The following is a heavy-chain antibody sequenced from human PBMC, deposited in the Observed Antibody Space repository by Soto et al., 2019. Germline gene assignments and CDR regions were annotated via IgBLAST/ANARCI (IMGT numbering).Heavy chain of an antibody. CDR3: ARQKKFSGFSYGMDV. J-gene: IGHJ6*02. D-gene: IGHD6-19*01. CDR1: GGSISSYY. V-gene: IGHV4-59*08. Sequence: LSLTCTVSGGSISSYYWSWIRQPPGEGLEWIGYIYYSGSTNYNPSLKSRVTISVDTSKNQFSLKLNSMTAADTAVYYCARQKKFSGFSYGMDVWGQGTTVTVSS. CDR2: IYYSGST.